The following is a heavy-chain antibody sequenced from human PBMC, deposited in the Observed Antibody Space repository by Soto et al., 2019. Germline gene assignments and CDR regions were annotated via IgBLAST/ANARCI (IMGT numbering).Heavy chain of an antibody. Sequence: GGSLRLSCAASGFTFINYGMHWGRQAPGKGLEWVAVISYDGSDKYYADSVKGRFSISRDNSKNTLYLQMNSLRAEDTAVYYCAKVTGYCSSSSCRRDYYYYYGMDVWGQGTTVTVSS. CDR2: ISYDGSDK. CDR1: GFTFINYG. V-gene: IGHV3-30*18. J-gene: IGHJ6*02. D-gene: IGHD2-2*01. CDR3: AKVTGYCSSSSCRRDYYYYYGMDV.